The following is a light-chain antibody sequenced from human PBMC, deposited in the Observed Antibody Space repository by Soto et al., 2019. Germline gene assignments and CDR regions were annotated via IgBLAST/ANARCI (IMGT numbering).Light chain of an antibody. CDR3: CSYAGSNTHV. J-gene: IGLJ1*01. CDR2: EGS. CDR1: SSDVGSFNL. V-gene: IGLV2-23*01. Sequence: QSVLTQPASVSGSPGQSITISCTGTSSDVGSFNLVSWYQQHPGKAPKLMIYEGSKRPSGVSNRFSGSKSGNTASLTISGLQAEDEADYYCCSYAGSNTHVFGTGTKLTVL.